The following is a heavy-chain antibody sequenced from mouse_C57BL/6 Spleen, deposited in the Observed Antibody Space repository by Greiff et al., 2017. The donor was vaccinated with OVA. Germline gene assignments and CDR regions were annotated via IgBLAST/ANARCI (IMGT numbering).Heavy chain of an antibody. J-gene: IGHJ4*01. CDR1: GFTFSSYA. D-gene: IGHD1-1*01. CDR2: ISDGGIYT. Sequence: EVQGVESGGGLVKPGGSLKLSCAASGFTFSSYAMSWVRQTPEKRLEWVATISDGGIYTYYPENVKGRFTISRDNAKNKLYLQMSHLKSEDTAMYYCAREDPPYYYGSSPYYAMDYWGQGTSVTVSS. V-gene: IGHV5-4*01. CDR3: AREDPPYYYGSSPYYAMDY.